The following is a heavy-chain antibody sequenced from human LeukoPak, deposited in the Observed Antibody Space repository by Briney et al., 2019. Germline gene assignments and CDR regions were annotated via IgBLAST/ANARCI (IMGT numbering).Heavy chain of an antibody. Sequence: GGSLRLSCAASGFTFSSYTMSWARQAPGKGLEWVSAISGSGGSTYYADSVKGRFTISRDNSKNTLYLQMNSLRAEDTAVYYCAKQDCGSGSYFIDYWGQGTLVTVSS. CDR3: AKQDCGSGSYFIDY. J-gene: IGHJ4*02. CDR1: GFTFSSYT. D-gene: IGHD3-10*01. CDR2: ISGSGGST. V-gene: IGHV3-23*01.